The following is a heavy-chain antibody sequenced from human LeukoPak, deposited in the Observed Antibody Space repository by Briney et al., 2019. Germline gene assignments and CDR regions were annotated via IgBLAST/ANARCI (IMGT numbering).Heavy chain of an antibody. CDR3: ARWGLDVVEVYYYYMDV. CDR1: GYTFTSYG. V-gene: IGHV1-18*01. D-gene: IGHD3-22*01. J-gene: IGHJ6*03. Sequence: ASVKVSCKASGYTFTSYGISWVRQAPGQGLEWMGWISAYNGNTNYAQKLQGRVTMTTDTSTSTAYMELRSLRSDDTAVYYCARWGLDVVEVYYYYMDVWGKGTTVTVSS. CDR2: ISAYNGNT.